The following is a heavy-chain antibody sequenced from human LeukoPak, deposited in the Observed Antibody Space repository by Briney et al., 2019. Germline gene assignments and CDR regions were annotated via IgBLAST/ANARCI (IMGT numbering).Heavy chain of an antibody. V-gene: IGHV3-30*18. D-gene: IGHD3-22*01. Sequence: VGSLRLSCAASGFTFSSYGMHWVRQAPGKGLEWVAVISYDGSNTYYADSVKGRSTISRDNSKNTLYLQMNSLRAEDTALYYCAKDPFSCRSSGCHGIDYWGQGTLVTVSS. CDR2: ISYDGSNT. J-gene: IGHJ4*02. CDR1: GFTFSSYG. CDR3: AKDPFSCRSSGCHGIDY.